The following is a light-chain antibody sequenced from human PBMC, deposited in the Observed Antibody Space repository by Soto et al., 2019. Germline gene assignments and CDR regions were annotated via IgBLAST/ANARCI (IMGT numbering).Light chain of an antibody. V-gene: IGLV2-14*01. CDR2: EVT. CDR1: GSDVGGYNY. CDR3: SSFTSSSTLPYV. J-gene: IGLJ1*01. Sequence: QSVLTQPASMSGSPGQSITISCTGTGSDVGGYNYVSWYQQFPGKAPKLMIYEVTNRPSGVSNRFSGSKSGNTASLTISGLQAEDEADYYCSSFTSSSTLPYVFGTGTKVTVL.